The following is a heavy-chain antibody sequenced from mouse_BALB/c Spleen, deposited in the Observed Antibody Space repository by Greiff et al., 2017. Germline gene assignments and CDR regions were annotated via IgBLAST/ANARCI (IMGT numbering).Heavy chain of an antibody. V-gene: IGHV1-67*01. J-gene: IGHJ3*01. CDR2: ISTYYGNT. CDR1: GYTFTDYA. CDR3: ARDYYGSSYGFAY. Sequence: VQLQQSGPELVRPGVSVKISCKGSGYTFTDYAMHWVKQSHAKSLEWIGVISTYYGNTNYNQKFKGKATMTVDKSSSTAYMELARLTSEDSAIYYCARDYYGSSYGFAYWGQGTLVTVSA. D-gene: IGHD1-1*01.